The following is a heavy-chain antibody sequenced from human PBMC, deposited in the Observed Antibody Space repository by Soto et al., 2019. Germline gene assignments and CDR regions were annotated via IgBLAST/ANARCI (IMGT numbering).Heavy chain of an antibody. CDR3: AKFPYDLMYYFDY. J-gene: IGHJ4*02. V-gene: IGHV3-23*01. CDR1: GFTFSSYA. Sequence: EVPLLESGGGLVQPGGSLRLSCAASGFTFSSYAMSWVRQAPGKGLEWVSAISGSGGSTYYADSVKGRFTISRDNSKNTLYLQMNSLRAEDTAVYYCAKFPYDLMYYFDYWGQGTLVTVSS. D-gene: IGHD3-22*01. CDR2: ISGSGGST.